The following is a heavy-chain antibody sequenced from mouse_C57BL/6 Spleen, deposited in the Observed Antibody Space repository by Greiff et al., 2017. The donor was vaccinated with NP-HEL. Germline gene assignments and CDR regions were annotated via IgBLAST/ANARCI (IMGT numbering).Heavy chain of an antibody. CDR2: INPNNGGT. J-gene: IGHJ3*01. V-gene: IGHV1-26*01. Sequence: EVQLQQSGPELVKPGASVKISCKASGYTFTDYYMNWVKQSHGKSLEWIGDINPNNGGTSYNQKFKGKATLTVDKSSSTAYMELRSLTSEDSAVYDWARTDILSRFAYWGQGTLVTVSA. CDR3: ARTDILSRFAY. D-gene: IGHD1-1*01. CDR1: GYTFTDYY.